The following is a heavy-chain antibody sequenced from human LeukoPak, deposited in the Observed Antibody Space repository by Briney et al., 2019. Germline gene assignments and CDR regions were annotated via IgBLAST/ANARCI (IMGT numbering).Heavy chain of an antibody. CDR1: GFTFSSYA. CDR2: ISGSGGST. V-gene: IGHV3-23*01. J-gene: IGHJ6*03. Sequence: GRSLRLSCAASGFTFSSYAMSWVRQAPGKGLEWVTAISGSGGSTYYADSVKGRFTISRDNSKNTLYLQMNSLRAGDTAVYYCAKGSNLVLITRDHYMAVWGKGTTVTISS. D-gene: IGHD3-22*01. CDR3: AKGSNLVLITRDHYMAV.